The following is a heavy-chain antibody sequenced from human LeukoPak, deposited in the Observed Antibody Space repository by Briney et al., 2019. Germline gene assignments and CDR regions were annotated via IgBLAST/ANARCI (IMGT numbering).Heavy chain of an antibody. V-gene: IGHV1-46*01. CDR3: ASGHADDYSNYGSFDP. Sequence: ASVKASCKASGYTFTGYYMHWVRQAPGQGLEWMGIINPSGGSTSYAQKFQGRVTMTRDTSTSTVYMELSSLRSEDTAVYYCASGHADDYSNYGSFDPWGQGTLVTVSS. D-gene: IGHD4-11*01. J-gene: IGHJ5*02. CDR2: INPSGGST. CDR1: GYTFTGYY.